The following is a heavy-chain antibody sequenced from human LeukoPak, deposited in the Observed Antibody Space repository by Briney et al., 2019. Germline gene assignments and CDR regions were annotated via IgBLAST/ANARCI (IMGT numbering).Heavy chain of an antibody. CDR1: GFTFSSYA. CDR2: ISGSGGST. D-gene: IGHD6-19*01. J-gene: IGHJ4*02. V-gene: IGHV3-23*01. Sequence: GGSLRVSCAASGFTFSSYAMSWVRQAPGKGLEWVSAISGSGGSTYYADSVKGRFTISRDNSKNTLYLQMNSLRAEDMAVYYCAREGAVAGTPPFDYWGQGTLVTVSS. CDR3: AREGAVAGTPPFDY.